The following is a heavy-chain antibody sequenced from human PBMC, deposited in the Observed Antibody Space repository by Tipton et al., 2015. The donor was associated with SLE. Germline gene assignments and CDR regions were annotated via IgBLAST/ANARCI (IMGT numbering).Heavy chain of an antibody. D-gene: IGHD3-10*01. V-gene: IGHV4-38-2*01. CDR3: ARVKRGSSSGSPTPHIGY. Sequence: ILSLTCAVSGYSISSGHYWGWIRQSPGKGLEYIGSIYHSGNTYYNPSLKSRVTISVDTSNNQFSLKLSSVTAADTAVYYCARVKRGSSSGSPTPHIGYWGQGTLVTVSS. CDR2: IYHSGNT. CDR1: GYSISSGHY. J-gene: IGHJ4*02.